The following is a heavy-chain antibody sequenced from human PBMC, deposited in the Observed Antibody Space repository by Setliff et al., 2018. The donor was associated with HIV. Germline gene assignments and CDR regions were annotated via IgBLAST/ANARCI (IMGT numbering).Heavy chain of an antibody. CDR3: AGSWIRLWSRILFCGGDCYSPFDY. Sequence: SETLSLTCAVYGGSLSGFYWNWIRQSPGKGLEWIGEINHRGGVNYNPSFNSRLTMSVDTSKNQFSLKLTSVTAADTAVYYCAGSWIRLWSRILFCGGDCYSPFDYWGQGSLVTVSS. CDR2: INHRGGV. CDR1: GGSLSGFY. V-gene: IGHV4-34*01. J-gene: IGHJ4*01. D-gene: IGHD2-21*01.